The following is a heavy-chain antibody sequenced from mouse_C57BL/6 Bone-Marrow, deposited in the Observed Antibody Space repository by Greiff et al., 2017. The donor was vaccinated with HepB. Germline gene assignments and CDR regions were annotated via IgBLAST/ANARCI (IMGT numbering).Heavy chain of an antibody. CDR1: GFTFSSYG. J-gene: IGHJ3*01. CDR3: ARHLLSFAY. D-gene: IGHD2-1*01. CDR2: ISSGGSYT. V-gene: IGHV5-6*01. Sequence: EVNVVESGGDLVKPGGSLKLSCAASGFTFSSYGMSWVRQTPDKRLEWVATISSGGSYTYYPDSVKGRFTISRDNAKNTLYLQMSSLKSEDTAMYYCARHLLSFAYWGQGTLVTVSA.